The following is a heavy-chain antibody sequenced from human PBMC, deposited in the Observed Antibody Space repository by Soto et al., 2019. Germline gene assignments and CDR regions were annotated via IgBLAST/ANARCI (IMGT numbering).Heavy chain of an antibody. CDR2: IYYSGST. D-gene: IGHD2-15*01. V-gene: IGHV4-31*03. J-gene: IGHJ3*02. CDR3: ARAVVLKTGGAFDI. CDR1: GGSISSVGYY. Sequence: QVQLQESGPGLVKPSQTLSLTCTVSGGSISSVGYYWSWIRQHPGKVREWIGYIYYSGSTYYNPSLKSRVTISVDTSKNQFSLKLSSVTAADTAVYYCARAVVLKTGGAFDIWGQGTMVTVSS.